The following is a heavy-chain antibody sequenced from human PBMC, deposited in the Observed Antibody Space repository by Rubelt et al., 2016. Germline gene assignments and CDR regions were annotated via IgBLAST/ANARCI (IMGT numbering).Heavy chain of an antibody. CDR3: ARGVDAGFDY. J-gene: IGHJ4*02. Sequence: QVQLVQSGAEVKEPGASVKVSCTTSGYTFTSLHINWVRQVTGQGLEWMGWLIPENGNAASAQRFQGRLTMPRDISINTAYMELTSLPFEDTAVYYCARGVDAGFDYWGRGSLVTVSS. CDR1: GYTFTSLH. V-gene: IGHV1-8*01. CDR2: LIPENGNA. D-gene: IGHD2-15*01.